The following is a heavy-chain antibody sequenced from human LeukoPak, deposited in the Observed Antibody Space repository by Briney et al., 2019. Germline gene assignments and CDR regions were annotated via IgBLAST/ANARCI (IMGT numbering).Heavy chain of an antibody. CDR1: GYTFTGYY. CDR2: INPNSGGT. CDR3: ARGPEGYYYYYYMDV. V-gene: IGHV1-2*02. J-gene: IGHJ6*03. Sequence: ASVKVSCKASGYTFTGYYMHWVRQAPGQGLEWMGWINPNSGGTNYAQKFQGRVTMTRDTSISTAYMELSRLRSDDTAVYYCARGPEGYYYYYYMDVWGKGTTVTVSS.